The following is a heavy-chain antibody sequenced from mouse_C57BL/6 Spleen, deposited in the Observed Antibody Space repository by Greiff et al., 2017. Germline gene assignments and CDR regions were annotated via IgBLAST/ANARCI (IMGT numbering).Heavy chain of an antibody. CDR1: GYTFTGYW. V-gene: IGHV1-9*01. D-gene: IGHD2-4*01. J-gene: IGHJ4*01. CDR3: ARVPPIYYDYDYAMDY. Sequence: LQESGAELMKPGASVKLSCKATGYTFTGYWIEWVKQRPGHGLEWIGEILPGSGSTNYNEKFKGKATFTADTSSNTAYMQLSSLTTEDSAIYYCARVPPIYYDYDYAMDYWGQGTSVTVSS. CDR2: ILPGSGST.